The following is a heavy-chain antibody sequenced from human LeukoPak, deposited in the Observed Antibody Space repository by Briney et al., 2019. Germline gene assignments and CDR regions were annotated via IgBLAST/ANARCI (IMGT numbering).Heavy chain of an antibody. D-gene: IGHD1-26*01. V-gene: IGHV3-33*01. CDR2: IWYDGSNK. Sequence: GGSLRLSCAASGFTFSSYGMHWVRQAPGKGLEWVAVIWYDGSNKYYADSVKGRFTISRDNSRNTLYLQMNSLRAEDTAVYYCARDGLGSSAPFFFDYWGQGTLVTVSS. CDR1: GFTFSSYG. CDR3: ARDGLGSSAPFFFDY. J-gene: IGHJ4*02.